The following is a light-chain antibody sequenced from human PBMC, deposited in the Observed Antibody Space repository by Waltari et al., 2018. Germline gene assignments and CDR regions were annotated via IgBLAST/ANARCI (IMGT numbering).Light chain of an antibody. CDR2: GNS. J-gene: IGLJ2*01. V-gene: IGLV1-40*01. Sequence: QSVLTQPPSVSGAPGQRVTISCTGSSSNIGAGCDVHWYQQLPGTAPKLLIYGNSNRPSGVPDRFSGSKSGTSASLAITGLQAEDEADYYCQSYDSSLSGSNVVFGGGTKLTVL. CDR3: QSYDSSLSGSNVV. CDR1: SSNIGAGCD.